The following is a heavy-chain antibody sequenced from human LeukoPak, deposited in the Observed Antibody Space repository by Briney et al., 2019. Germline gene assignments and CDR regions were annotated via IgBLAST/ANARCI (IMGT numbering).Heavy chain of an antibody. V-gene: IGHV2-5*02. CDR2: ISRDDDK. D-gene: IGHD7-27*01. J-gene: IGHJ5*02. CDR1: GFSLSSGGAG. Sequence: SGPTLVKPTQTLTLTCTFSGFSLSSGGAGVGWIRQPPGKAPEWLALISRDDDKRYSPSLKNRLTITKDTAKPQAVLTITNMDPADTATYYCAHTGSPPGEDWFDPWGQGILVTVSS. CDR3: AHTGSPPGEDWFDP.